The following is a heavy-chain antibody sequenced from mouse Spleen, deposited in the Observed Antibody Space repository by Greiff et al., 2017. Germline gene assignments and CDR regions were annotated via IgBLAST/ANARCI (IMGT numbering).Heavy chain of an antibody. V-gene: IGHV1-80*01. CDR2: IYPGDGDT. CDR1: GYAFSSYW. CDR3: ARGDYFDY. J-gene: IGHJ2*01. Sequence: QVQLQQSGAELVKPGASVKISCKASGYAFSSYWMHWVKQRPGKGLEWIGQIYPGDGDTNYNGKFKGKATLTADKSSSTAYMQLSSLTSEDSAVYFCARGDYFDYWGQGTTLTVSS.